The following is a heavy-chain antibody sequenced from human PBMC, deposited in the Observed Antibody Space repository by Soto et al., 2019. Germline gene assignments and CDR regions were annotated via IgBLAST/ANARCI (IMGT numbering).Heavy chain of an antibody. CDR1: GFPFSSYA. J-gene: IGHJ6*02. D-gene: IGHD2-15*01. Sequence: SGGSLRLSCAASGFPFSSYAMHWVRQAPGKGLEWVAVISYDGSNKYYADSVKGRFTISRDNSKNTLYLQMNSLRAEDTAVYYCARDGMVVVAGVAGMDVWGQGTTVTVSS. CDR2: ISYDGSNK. V-gene: IGHV3-30-3*01. CDR3: ARDGMVVVAGVAGMDV.